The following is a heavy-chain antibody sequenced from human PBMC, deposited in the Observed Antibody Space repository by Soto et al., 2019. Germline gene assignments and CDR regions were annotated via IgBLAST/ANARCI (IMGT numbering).Heavy chain of an antibody. CDR1: EGTFSSYA. CDR3: ARYDILTGYEEGYRYYYGMDV. V-gene: IGHV1-69*13. Sequence: SVKVSCKASEGTFSSYAISWVRQAPGQGLEWMGGIIPIFGTANYAQKFQGRVTITADESTSTAYMELSSLRSEDTAVYYCARYDILTGYEEGYRYYYGMDVWGQGTTVTVSS. D-gene: IGHD3-9*01. CDR2: IIPIFGTA. J-gene: IGHJ6*02.